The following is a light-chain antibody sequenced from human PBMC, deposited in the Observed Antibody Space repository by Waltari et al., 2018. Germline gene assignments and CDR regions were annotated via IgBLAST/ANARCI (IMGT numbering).Light chain of an antibody. J-gene: IGKJ4*01. V-gene: IGKV1-33*01. CDR1: HNIDDH. CDR3: QQYENLPLT. Sequence: DIQMTQFPSSLSASVGDRVTITCQASHNIDDHLNWFQQKPGKAPKLLIYDASVLEAGVPSRFSGGASGTHFTFTITNLQPDDFGTYYCQQYENLPLTFGGGTKVDI. CDR2: DAS.